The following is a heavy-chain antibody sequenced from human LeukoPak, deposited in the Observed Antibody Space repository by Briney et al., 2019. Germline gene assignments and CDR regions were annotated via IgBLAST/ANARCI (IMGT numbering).Heavy chain of an antibody. CDR1: GFTFSSYS. J-gene: IGHJ4*02. CDR2: ISSSSSYI. CDR3: AKPRIQLWLH. Sequence: GGSLRLSCAASGFTFSSYSMNWVRQAPGKGLEWVSSISSSSSYIYYADSAKGRFTISRDNSKNTLYLQMNSLRAEDTAVYYCAKPRIQLWLHWGQGTLVTVSS. V-gene: IGHV3-21*04. D-gene: IGHD5-18*01.